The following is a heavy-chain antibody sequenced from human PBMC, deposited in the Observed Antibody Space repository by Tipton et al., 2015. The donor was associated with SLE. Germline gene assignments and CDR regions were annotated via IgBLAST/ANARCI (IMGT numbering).Heavy chain of an antibody. D-gene: IGHD3-3*01. Sequence: TLSLTCAVSGFSITSGYYWGWIRQPPGKGLEWIGSIYHSGSTYYNPSLKSRVTISVDTSKNQFSPKLNSVIAADTAVYFCAREGGPYDFWSDTISGFDYWGQGTLVTVSS. CDR1: GFSITSGYY. CDR3: AREGGPYDFWSDTISGFDY. CDR2: IYHSGST. V-gene: IGHV4-38-2*02. J-gene: IGHJ4*02.